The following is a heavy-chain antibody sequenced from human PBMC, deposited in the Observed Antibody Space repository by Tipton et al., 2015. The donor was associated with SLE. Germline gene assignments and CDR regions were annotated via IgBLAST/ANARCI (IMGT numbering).Heavy chain of an antibody. V-gene: IGHV1-2*06. J-gene: IGHJ4*02. CDR2: VTPNSGAT. CDR1: GYTFTGYF. Sequence: QLVQSGAEVKKPGASVRVSCKASGYTFTGYFVHWVRQAPGQGLEWMGRVTPNSGATHYAQKFQGRVTMTRDTSISTAYLELSSLRSDDTAVYYCAKLGYCTDDICYTGIDHWGQGTPVTVSS. CDR3: AKLGYCTDDICYTGIDH. D-gene: IGHD2-8*01.